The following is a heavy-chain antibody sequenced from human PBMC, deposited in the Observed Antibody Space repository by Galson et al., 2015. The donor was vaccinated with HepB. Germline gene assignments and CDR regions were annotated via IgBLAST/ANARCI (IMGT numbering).Heavy chain of an antibody. Sequence: SLRLSCAASGFTVSSNYMSWVRQAPGKGLEWVSVIYSGGSTCYADSVKGRFTISRDNSKNTLYLQMNSLRAEDTAVYYCATVPLSYSSTYYFDYWGQGTLVTVSS. D-gene: IGHD6-19*01. V-gene: IGHV3-66*01. CDR1: GFTVSSNY. CDR3: ATVPLSYSSTYYFDY. CDR2: IYSGGST. J-gene: IGHJ4*02.